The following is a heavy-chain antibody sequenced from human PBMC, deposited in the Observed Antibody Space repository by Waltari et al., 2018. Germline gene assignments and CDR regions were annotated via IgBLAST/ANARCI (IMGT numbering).Heavy chain of an antibody. D-gene: IGHD3-10*01. CDR3: ARRRGGSTYYQDDAFEV. J-gene: IGHJ3*01. V-gene: IGHV5-51*01. CDR1: GYSFFRHW. Sequence: EVQLVQSGAEVKKPGESLKISCKASGYSFFRHWIGWVRQRPGKGLGGMGILYPGDSDPRYSPSFQGHVTFSVDKSISAAFLQWSSLKASDTAMYYCARRRGGSTYYQDDAFEVWGQGTLVIVSS. CDR2: LYPGDSDP.